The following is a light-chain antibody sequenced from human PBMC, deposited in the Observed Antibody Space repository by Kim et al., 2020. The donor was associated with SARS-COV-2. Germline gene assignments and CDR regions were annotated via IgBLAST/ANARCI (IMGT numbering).Light chain of an antibody. V-gene: IGKV1-39*01. J-gene: IGKJ2*01. Sequence: IGDRVTITCRASQSIGGLRNWYQQETERAPDHLIYRASTVQSGVPSKFSDTRSGTDFTLTISSLQRDDIATYYCHQSYDVPGTFGQGTKLEI. CDR3: HQSYDVPGT. CDR1: QSIGGL. CDR2: RAS.